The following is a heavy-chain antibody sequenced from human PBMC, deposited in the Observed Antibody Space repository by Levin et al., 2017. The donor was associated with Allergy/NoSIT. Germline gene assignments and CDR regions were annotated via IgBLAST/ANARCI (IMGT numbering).Heavy chain of an antibody. CDR3: AGTANWGSPFDY. D-gene: IGHD7-27*01. J-gene: IGHJ4*02. Sequence: LRLSCAVSGGSISSGGYSWSWIRQPPGKGLEWIGYIYHSGSTYYNPSLKSRVTISVDRSKNQFSLKLSSVTAADTAVYYCAGTANWGSPFDYWGQGTLVTVSS. CDR1: GGSISSGGYS. CDR2: IYHSGST. V-gene: IGHV4-30-2*01.